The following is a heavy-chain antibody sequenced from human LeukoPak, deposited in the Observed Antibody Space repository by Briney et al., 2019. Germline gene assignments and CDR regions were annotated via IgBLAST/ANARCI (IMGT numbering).Heavy chain of an antibody. J-gene: IGHJ5*02. Sequence: SETLSLTCAVCGWSFNDYYWNWVRQPPGKGLEWIGEINARGDTNYNPSLKSRGTISVDSCKNQFSLTLTSMIAADTAIYYCARGQVPAARGYNWFDPWGQGTLVTVSS. D-gene: IGHD2-2*01. CDR1: GWSFNDYY. V-gene: IGHV4-34*01. CDR3: ARGQVPAARGYNWFDP. CDR2: INARGDT.